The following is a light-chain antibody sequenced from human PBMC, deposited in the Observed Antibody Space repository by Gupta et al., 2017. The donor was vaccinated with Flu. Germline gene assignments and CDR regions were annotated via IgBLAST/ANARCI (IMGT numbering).Light chain of an antibody. J-gene: IGKJ3*01. CDR2: ATS. Sequence: DIQMTQFPSSLSASVGDRVTITCRASQDVNSRLAWYQQKPGKAPQSLIFATSTLQGEVPSRFSGSGSGTDYTLTITKLQPEDFATYYCQQDHLSPVTFGHGTRVDVK. CDR1: QDVNSR. CDR3: QQDHLSPVT. V-gene: IGKV1D-16*01.